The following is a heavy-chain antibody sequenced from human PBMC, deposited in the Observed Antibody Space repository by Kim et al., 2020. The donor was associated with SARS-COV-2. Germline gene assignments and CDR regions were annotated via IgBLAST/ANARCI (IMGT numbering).Heavy chain of an antibody. V-gene: IGHV3-23*01. J-gene: IGHJ4*02. CDR3: AKWTRLVGIFDY. D-gene: IGHD1-26*01. Sequence: YYAHSGKGRFTISRDKSKNTLYLQMNSLRAEDSAVYYCAKWTRLVGIFDYWGQGTLVTVSS.